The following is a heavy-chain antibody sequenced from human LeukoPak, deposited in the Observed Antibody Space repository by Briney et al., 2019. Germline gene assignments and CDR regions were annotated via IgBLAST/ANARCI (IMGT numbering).Heavy chain of an antibody. Sequence: SQTLSLTCAISGDXVSSNSAAWNWIRQSPSIGLEWMGRTYYRSKCYTNNAVSVKRRIPTTPGTAKNQFSLQLNSVTPEDTAVYYCARDLDWFDPWGQGILVTVSS. CDR2: TYYRSKCYT. CDR1: GDXVSSNSAA. J-gene: IGHJ5*02. CDR3: ARDLDWFDP. V-gene: IGHV6-1*01.